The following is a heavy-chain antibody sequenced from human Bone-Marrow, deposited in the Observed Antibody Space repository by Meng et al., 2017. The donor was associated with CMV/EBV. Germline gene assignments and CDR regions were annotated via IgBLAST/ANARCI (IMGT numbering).Heavy chain of an antibody. Sequence: ASVKVSCKASGYTFTSYDINWVRQATGQGLEWMGWMNPNSGNTGYAQKFQGRVTMTRNTSISTAYMELSSLRSEDTAVSYGPLSWDRLATPPPAPSGQGTLVTVSS. D-gene: IGHD1-26*01. J-gene: IGHJ5*02. V-gene: IGHV1-8*01. CDR3: PLSWDRLATPPPAP. CDR2: MNPNSGNT. CDR1: GYTFTSYD.